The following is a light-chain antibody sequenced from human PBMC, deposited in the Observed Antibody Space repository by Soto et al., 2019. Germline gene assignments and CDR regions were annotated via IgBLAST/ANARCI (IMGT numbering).Light chain of an antibody. V-gene: IGKV3-11*01. Sequence: PGERATLSCRASQSVSSYLAWYQQKPGQAPRLLIYDASNRATGIPARFSGSGSGTDFTLTIGSLEPEDCAVYYCQQRSNWPTFGQGTRLEIK. J-gene: IGKJ5*01. CDR2: DAS. CDR1: QSVSSY. CDR3: QQRSNWPT.